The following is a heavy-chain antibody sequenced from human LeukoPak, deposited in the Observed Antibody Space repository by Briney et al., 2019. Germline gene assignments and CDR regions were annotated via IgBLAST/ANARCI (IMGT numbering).Heavy chain of an antibody. J-gene: IGHJ4*02. V-gene: IGHV3-7*01. Sequence: GSLRLSCAASGFSFSDSWMDWVRQAPGKGLEWVANIKPDGSEIYYVDAVKGRFTISRDNAKNSLYLQMNSLRAEDTAVYYCARDNMVRGVIIYYFDYWGQGTLVTVSS. CDR3: ARDNMVRGVIIYYFDY. D-gene: IGHD3-10*01. CDR2: IKPDGSEI. CDR1: GFSFSDSW.